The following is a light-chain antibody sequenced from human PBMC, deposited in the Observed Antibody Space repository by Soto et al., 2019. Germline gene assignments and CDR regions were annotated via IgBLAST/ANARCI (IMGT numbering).Light chain of an antibody. CDR1: QSVRSN. J-gene: IGKJ2*01. CDR3: QQYGSSLPNT. V-gene: IGKV3-15*01. Sequence: EIVMTQSPATLSVSPGERATLSCRASQSVRSNLGWYQQKPGQAPRLLIYGASTRATGIPARFSGSGSGTDFTLTISRLEPEDFAVYYCQQYGSSLPNTFGQGTKLEIK. CDR2: GAS.